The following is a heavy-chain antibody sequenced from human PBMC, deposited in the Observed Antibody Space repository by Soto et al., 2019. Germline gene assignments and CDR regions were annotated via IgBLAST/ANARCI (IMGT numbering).Heavy chain of an antibody. CDR1: GGSISSGGYY. Sequence: PSETLSLTCTVSGGSISSGGYYWSWIRQHPGKGLEWIGYIYYSGSTYYNPSLKSRVTISVDTSKNQFSLKLSSVTAADTAVYYCARDLLDSQLLWFGELPPRYYYYYGMDVWGQGTTVTVSS. D-gene: IGHD3-10*01. J-gene: IGHJ6*02. CDR2: IYYSGST. V-gene: IGHV4-31*03. CDR3: ARDLLDSQLLWFGELPPRYYYYYGMDV.